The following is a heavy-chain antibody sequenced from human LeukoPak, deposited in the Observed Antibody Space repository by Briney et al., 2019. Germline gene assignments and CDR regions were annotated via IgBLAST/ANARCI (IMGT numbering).Heavy chain of an antibody. Sequence: GGSLRLSCAASGFTFSSHAMSWVRQAPGKGLEWVSAISGSGGSTYYADSVKGRFTISRDNSKNTLYLQMNSLKTEDTAVYYCTTVPAGDYWGQGTLVTVSS. CDR3: TTVPAGDY. J-gene: IGHJ4*02. CDR1: GFTFSSHA. CDR2: ISGSGGST. V-gene: IGHV3-23*01.